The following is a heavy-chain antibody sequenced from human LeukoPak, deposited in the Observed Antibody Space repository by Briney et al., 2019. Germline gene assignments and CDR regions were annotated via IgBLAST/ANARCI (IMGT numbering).Heavy chain of an antibody. D-gene: IGHD1-14*01. CDR3: ARRSNPPGRIDH. J-gene: IGHJ4*02. CDR1: GFTFDNAG. V-gene: IGHV3-15*01. CDR2: IKSNTDGGTT. Sequence: GGSLRLSCSASGFTFDNAGMSWVRQAPGKGLEWVGRIKSNTDGGTTDYAAPVKGRFTISRDNSKNTMYLQMNSLKGEDTAVYYCARRSNPPGRIDHWGQGTLVTVSS.